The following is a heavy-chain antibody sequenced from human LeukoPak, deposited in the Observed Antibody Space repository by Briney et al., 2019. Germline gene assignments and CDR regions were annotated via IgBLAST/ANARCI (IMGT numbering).Heavy chain of an antibody. Sequence: GGSLRLSCAASGFTFSSYGMHWVRQAPGKGLEWVAVISYDGSNKYYADSVKGRFTISRDNSKNTLYLQMNSLRAEDTAVYYCAKDFRRISGSYYVFDYWGQGTLVTVSS. V-gene: IGHV3-30*18. J-gene: IGHJ4*02. CDR2: ISYDGSNK. CDR3: AKDFRRISGSYYVFDY. CDR1: GFTFSSYG. D-gene: IGHD1-26*01.